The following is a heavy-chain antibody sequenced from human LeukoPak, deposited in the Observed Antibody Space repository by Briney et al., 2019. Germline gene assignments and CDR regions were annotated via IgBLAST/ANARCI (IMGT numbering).Heavy chain of an antibody. CDR1: GFTFSSYA. Sequence: PGGSLRLSCAASGFTFSSYAMSWVRQAPGKGLEWVSAISGSGGSTYYADSVKGRFTISRDNSKNTVYLQMESLRAEDTAMYYCAKRSIVAANTTWGQGTLVTVSS. CDR3: AKRSIVAANTT. D-gene: IGHD6-13*01. CDR2: ISGSGGST. J-gene: IGHJ4*02. V-gene: IGHV3-23*01.